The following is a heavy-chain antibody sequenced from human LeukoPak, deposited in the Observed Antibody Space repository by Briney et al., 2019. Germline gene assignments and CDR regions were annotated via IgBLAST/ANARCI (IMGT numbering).Heavy chain of an antibody. Sequence: SETLSLTCTVSGGSISSNYWSWIQQPAGKGLEWIGRIYSAGDTKYNPSLKSRVTMSVDTSKNQFSLRLNSVTAADTAMYYCAKQEDYYDGSGYFDFWGQGTLVTVSS. CDR2: IYSAGDT. V-gene: IGHV4-4*07. D-gene: IGHD3-22*01. CDR3: AKQEDYYDGSGYFDF. J-gene: IGHJ4*02. CDR1: GGSISSNY.